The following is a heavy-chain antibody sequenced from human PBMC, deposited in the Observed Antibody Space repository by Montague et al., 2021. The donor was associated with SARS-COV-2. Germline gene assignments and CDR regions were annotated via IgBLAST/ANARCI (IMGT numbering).Heavy chain of an antibody. J-gene: IGHJ6*02. CDR1: GDSVSSNGGA. D-gene: IGHD3-10*01. V-gene: IGHV6-1*01. CDR3: ARDIGSGGIYYYYGMDV. CDR2: TYYRSKWNY. Sequence: CAISGDSVSSNGGAWNWIRQSPSRGLEWLGRTYYRSKWNYDYAVSLKSRLTIKPDTSKNRFPLQLNSVTPEDTAVYYCARDIGSGGIYYYYGMDVWGQGTMVTVSS.